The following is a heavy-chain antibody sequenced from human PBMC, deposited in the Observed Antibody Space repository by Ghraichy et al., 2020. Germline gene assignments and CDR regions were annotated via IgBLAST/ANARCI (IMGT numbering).Heavy chain of an antibody. CDR2: IYYSGNT. D-gene: IGHD6-13*01. Sequence: SETLSLTCTVSGGSISSYYWSWIRQPPGKGLEWIGYIYYSGNTNYNFFFKSRVTISLDTSKNQFSLKLSSVTAADTAVYFCARESSPRVAAGWFDPWGQGTLVTVSS. J-gene: IGHJ5*02. V-gene: IGHV4-59*01. CDR1: GGSISSYY. CDR3: ARESSPRVAAGWFDP.